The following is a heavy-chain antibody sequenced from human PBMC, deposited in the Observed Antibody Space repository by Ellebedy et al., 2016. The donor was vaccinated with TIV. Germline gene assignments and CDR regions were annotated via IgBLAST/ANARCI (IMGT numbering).Heavy chain of an antibody. CDR3: ARESQYYSGLGSIDY. CDR1: GGIFRSYA. Sequence: ASVKVSCKASGGIFRSYAISWVRQAPGQGLEWMGGIIAIFGTTKYAQKFQGRVTITADESTSTAYMELSSLRSEDTAVYYCARESQYYSGLGSIDYWGQGTLVTVSS. J-gene: IGHJ4*02. CDR2: IIAIFGTT. V-gene: IGHV1-69*13. D-gene: IGHD3-10*01.